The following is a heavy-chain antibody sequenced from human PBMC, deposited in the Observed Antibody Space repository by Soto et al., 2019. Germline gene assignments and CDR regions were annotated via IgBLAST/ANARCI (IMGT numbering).Heavy chain of an antibody. D-gene: IGHD3-10*01. J-gene: IGHJ4*02. V-gene: IGHV4-31*02. Sequence: QVQLQESGPGLVKPSQTLTLTCTVSDDSITGGGDFWTWLRQLPVKGLEWLGSTYYRWNTVYNPHLTSHVTIYLYTYQRRVSLRVTSVTAADTAIYFCARGGSGTYHVWGQGTLVIVSS. CDR2: TYYRWNT. CDR1: DDSITGGGDF. CDR3: ARGGSGTYHV.